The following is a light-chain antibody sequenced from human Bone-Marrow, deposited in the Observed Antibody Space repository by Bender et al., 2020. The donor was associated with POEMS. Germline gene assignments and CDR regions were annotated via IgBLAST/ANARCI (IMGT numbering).Light chain of an antibody. CDR3: QTWGTGIHVSGIHV. CDR1: SGHSNYA. Sequence: QPVLTQSPSASASLGASVKLTCTLSSGHSNYAIAWHQQRPERGPRYLMKVNSDGSHSKGDGIPDRFSGSSSGAERYLTISSLQSEDEADYYCQTWGTGIHVSGIHVFGTGTKVTVL. CDR2: VNSDGSH. J-gene: IGLJ1*01. V-gene: IGLV4-69*01.